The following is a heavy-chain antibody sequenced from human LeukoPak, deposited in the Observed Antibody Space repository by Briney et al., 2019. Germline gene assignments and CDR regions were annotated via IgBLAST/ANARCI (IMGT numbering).Heavy chain of an antibody. D-gene: IGHD3-3*01. CDR3: ARSYYDFWSGYYTLYFDY. J-gene: IGHJ4*02. CDR2: INHSRST. CDR1: GGSFSGYY. V-gene: IGHV4-34*01. Sequence: SETLSLTWAVYGGSFSGYYWSGIRQPPGKGLGWIGEINHSRSTNYNPSLKSRVTISVDTSKNQFSLKLSSVTAADTAVYYCARSYYDFWSGYYTLYFDYWGQGTLVTVSP.